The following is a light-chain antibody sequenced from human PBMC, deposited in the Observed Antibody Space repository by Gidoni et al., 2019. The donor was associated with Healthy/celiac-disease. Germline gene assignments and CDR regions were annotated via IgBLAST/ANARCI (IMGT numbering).Light chain of an antibody. V-gene: IGKV3-15*01. CDR3: KQNNKCPRYT. Sequence: CMVNRSGRSYLDWYQQKPGQPPRLLIYGVSNRSTGMPARFSGSGSGTEFTLKISRVEAEDVGVYYCKQNNKCPRYTFGEGTKLEIK. CDR1: RSGRSY. J-gene: IGKJ2*01. CDR2: GVS.